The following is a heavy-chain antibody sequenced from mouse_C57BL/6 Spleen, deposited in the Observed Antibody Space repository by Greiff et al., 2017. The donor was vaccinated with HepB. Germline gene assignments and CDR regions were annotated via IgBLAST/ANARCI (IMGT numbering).Heavy chain of an antibody. CDR3: AREGGSSSFDV. CDR1: GYTFTDYE. Sequence: QVQLQQSGAELVRPGASVTLSCKASGYTFTDYEMHWVKQRPGQGLEWIGMIHPNSGSTNYNEKFKSKATLTVDKSSSTAYMQLSSLTSEDSAVYYCAREGGSSSFDVWGTGTTVTVSS. J-gene: IGHJ1*03. D-gene: IGHD1-1*01. V-gene: IGHV1-64*01. CDR2: IHPNSGST.